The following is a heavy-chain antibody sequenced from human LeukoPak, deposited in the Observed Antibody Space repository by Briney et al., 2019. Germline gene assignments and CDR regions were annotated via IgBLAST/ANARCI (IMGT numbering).Heavy chain of an antibody. D-gene: IGHD2-21*01. CDR2: MSSGSSYI. V-gene: IGHV3-21*06. CDR3: ARDRPTGASRVFVVQ. CDR1: GFTFSTYA. J-gene: IGHJ4*02. Sequence: GGSLRLSCTPSGFTFSTYAMTWVRHAPGKGLEWISSMSSGSSYIYYADSVRGRFTISRDNTKNSLYLEMNNLRGEDTAIYYCARDRPTGASRVFVVQWGQGTPVTVSS.